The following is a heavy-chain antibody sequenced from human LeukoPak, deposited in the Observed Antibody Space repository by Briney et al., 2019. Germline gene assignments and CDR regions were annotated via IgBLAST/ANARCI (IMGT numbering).Heavy chain of an antibody. D-gene: IGHD6-13*01. CDR1: GGSISSGDYY. V-gene: IGHV4-30-4*01. CDR3: ARGRRSSWSPFDY. J-gene: IGHJ4*02. CDR2: IYYSGST. Sequence: SETLSLTCTVSGGSISSGDYYWSWIRQPPGKGLEWIGYIYYSGSTYYNPSLKSRVTMSVDTSKNQFSLKLSSVTAADTAVYYCARGRRSSWSPFDYWGQGTLVTVSS.